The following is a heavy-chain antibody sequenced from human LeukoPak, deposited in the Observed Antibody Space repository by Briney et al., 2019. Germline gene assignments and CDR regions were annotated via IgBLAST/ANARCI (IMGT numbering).Heavy chain of an antibody. D-gene: IGHD3-10*01. CDR3: AREGITMVRGAPDY. V-gene: IGHV4-38-2*02. Sequence: PAETLSLTCSVSGYSIRSGYYWGWIRQPPGKGLEWIGIIYQSGNTYYNESLKSRVTISVDTSKNQFSLKLSSVTAADTAVYYCAREGITMVRGAPDYWGQGTLATVSS. J-gene: IGHJ4*02. CDR2: IYQSGNT. CDR1: GYSIRSGYY.